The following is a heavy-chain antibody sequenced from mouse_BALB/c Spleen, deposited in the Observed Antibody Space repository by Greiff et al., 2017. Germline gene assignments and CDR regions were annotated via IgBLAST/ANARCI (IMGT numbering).Heavy chain of an antibody. J-gene: IGHJ3*01. Sequence: EVMLVESGGGLVQPGGSLRLSCATSGFTFTDYYMSWVRQPPGKALEWLGFIRNKANGYTTEYSASVKGRFTISRDNSQSILYLQMNTLRAEDSATYYCARDMGDYDTWFAYWGQGTLVTVSA. CDR3: ARDMGDYDTWFAY. D-gene: IGHD2-4*01. CDR1: GFTFTDYY. CDR2: IRNKANGYTT. V-gene: IGHV7-3*02.